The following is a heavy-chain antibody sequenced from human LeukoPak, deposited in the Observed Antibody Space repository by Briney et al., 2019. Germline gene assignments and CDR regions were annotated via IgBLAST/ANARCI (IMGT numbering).Heavy chain of an antibody. D-gene: IGHD2-2*01. CDR1: GGTFSSYA. J-gene: IGHJ6*03. CDR2: IIPIFGTA. Sequence: GASVKVSCKASGGTFSSYAISWVRQAPGQGLEWMGGIIPIFGTANYAQKFQGRVTITADESTSTAYMELSSLRSEDTAVYYCARSDIVVVPAATNTPWGLSTYYYYMDVWGKGTTVTISS. CDR3: ARSDIVVVPAATNTPWGLSTYYYYMDV. V-gene: IGHV1-69*01.